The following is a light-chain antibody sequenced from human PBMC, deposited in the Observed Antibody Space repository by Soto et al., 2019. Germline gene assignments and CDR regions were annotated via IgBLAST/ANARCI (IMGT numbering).Light chain of an antibody. CDR1: SSDVGGYNY. Sequence: QSALTQPASVSGSPGQSITISCTGTSSDVGGYNYVSSYQQHPGKAPKLMIYDVSNRPSGVSNRFSGSKSGNTASLTISGLQAEDEADYYCISYTSSSTLYVVFGGGTQLTVL. CDR3: ISYTSSSTLYVV. CDR2: DVS. J-gene: IGLJ2*01. V-gene: IGLV2-14*01.